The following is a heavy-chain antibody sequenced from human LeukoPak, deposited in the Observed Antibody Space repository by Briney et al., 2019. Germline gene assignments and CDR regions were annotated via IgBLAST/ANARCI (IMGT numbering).Heavy chain of an antibody. Sequence: SVKVSCKASGGTFSSYIISWVRQAPGQGLEWMGRIIPIFCTANYAQKFQGRVTITTDESTNTAYIELSSLRSEDTAVYYCAGIDGYRADYWGQGTLVTVSS. CDR1: GGTFSSYI. J-gene: IGHJ4*02. CDR2: IIPIFCTA. CDR3: AGIDGYRADY. V-gene: IGHV1-69*05. D-gene: IGHD5-24*01.